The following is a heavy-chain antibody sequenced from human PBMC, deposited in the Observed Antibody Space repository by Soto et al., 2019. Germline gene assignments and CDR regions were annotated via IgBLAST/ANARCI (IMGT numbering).Heavy chain of an antibody. V-gene: IGHV3-23*01. D-gene: IGHD3-9*01. CDR3: AKGLRYFDWLFHGAYGMDV. CDR1: GFTFSSYA. J-gene: IGHJ6*02. Sequence: EVQLLESGGGLVQPGGSLRLSCAASGFTFSSYAMSWVRQAPGKGLEWVSAISGSGGSTYYADSLKGRFTISRDNSKNTLYLQMNSLRAEDTAVYYCAKGLRYFDWLFHGAYGMDVWGQGTTVTVSS. CDR2: ISGSGGST.